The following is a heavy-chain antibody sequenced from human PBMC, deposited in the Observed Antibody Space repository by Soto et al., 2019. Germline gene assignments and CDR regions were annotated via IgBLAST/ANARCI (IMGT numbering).Heavy chain of an antibody. CDR1: GGTFSSYA. J-gene: IGHJ6*02. Sequence: SVKVSCKASGGTFSSYAISWVRQAPGQGLEWMGGIIPIFGTANYAQKFQGRVTITADESTSTAYMELSGLRSEDTAVYYCARTYYYDSSGYYYGSYYGMDVWGQGTTVTVSS. V-gene: IGHV1-69*13. CDR2: IIPIFGTA. CDR3: ARTYYYDSSGYYYGSYYGMDV. D-gene: IGHD3-22*01.